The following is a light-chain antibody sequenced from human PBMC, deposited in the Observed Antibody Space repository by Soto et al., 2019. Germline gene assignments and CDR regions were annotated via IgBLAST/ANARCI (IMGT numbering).Light chain of an antibody. CDR3: QQYRSWPRT. Sequence: EIVLTQSPGTLSLSPGERATLSCSASQSVSSSYLAWYQQKPGQAPRLLIYGASSRATDMPGRFSGRGSGTEFTLTISSLQSEDYAVYYCQQYRSWPRTFGQGTKVDI. V-gene: IGKV3-20*01. J-gene: IGKJ1*01. CDR1: QSVSSSY. CDR2: GAS.